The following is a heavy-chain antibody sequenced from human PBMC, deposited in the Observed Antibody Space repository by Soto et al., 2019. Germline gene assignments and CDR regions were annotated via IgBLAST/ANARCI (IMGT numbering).Heavy chain of an antibody. V-gene: IGHV3-74*03. CDR1: GFTFNTYW. Sequence: GGSLRLSCAATGFTFNTYWMHWVRQAPGKGLVWVSRANSDGSSTTYADSVKGRFTISRDNVRNTLYLQMNSLRAEDTAVYYCTRVVRFGSAENSYSYGMDVWGQGTTVTVSS. CDR3: TRVVRFGSAENSYSYGMDV. J-gene: IGHJ6*02. D-gene: IGHD3-10*01. CDR2: ANSDGSST.